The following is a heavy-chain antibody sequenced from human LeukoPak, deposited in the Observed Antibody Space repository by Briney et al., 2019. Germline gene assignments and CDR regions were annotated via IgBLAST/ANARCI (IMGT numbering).Heavy chain of an antibody. D-gene: IGHD3-10*01. J-gene: IGHJ4*02. CDR1: GGSISSGGYY. Sequence: SETLSLTCTVSGGSISSGGYYWSWIRQPPGKGLEWIGYIYHSGSTYYNPSLKSRVTISVDTSKNQFSLKLSSVTAADTAVYFCARASFASGSYYFDLWGPGTLITVSS. CDR3: ARASFASGSYYFDL. V-gene: IGHV4-30-2*01. CDR2: IYHSGST.